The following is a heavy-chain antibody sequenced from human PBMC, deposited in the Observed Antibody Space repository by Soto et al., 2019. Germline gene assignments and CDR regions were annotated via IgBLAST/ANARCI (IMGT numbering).Heavy chain of an antibody. D-gene: IGHD3-22*01. J-gene: IGHJ3*02. Sequence: ASVKVSCKASGYTFTGYYMHWVRQAPGQGLEWMGWINPNSGGTNYAQKFQGWVTMTRDTSISTAYMELSRLRSDDTAVYYFARTPVYYYDSSGYYAHAFDIWGQGTMVTVSS. V-gene: IGHV1-2*04. CDR2: INPNSGGT. CDR3: ARTPVYYYDSSGYYAHAFDI. CDR1: GYTFTGYY.